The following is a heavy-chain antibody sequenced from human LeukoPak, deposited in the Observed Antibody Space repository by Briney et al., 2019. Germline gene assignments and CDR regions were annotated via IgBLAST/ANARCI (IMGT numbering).Heavy chain of an antibody. D-gene: IGHD3-9*01. CDR3: ARDRYYDILTGDDAFDI. Sequence: GGSLRLSCAASGFTFSSYVMHWVRQAPGKGLEWVAVMSYDGSTKYYVDSVKGRFTISRDNSKNTLYLQMNSLRPEDTAVYYCARDRYYDILTGDDAFDIWGQGTMVTVSS. J-gene: IGHJ3*02. CDR2: MSYDGSTK. CDR1: GFTFSSYV. V-gene: IGHV3-30*03.